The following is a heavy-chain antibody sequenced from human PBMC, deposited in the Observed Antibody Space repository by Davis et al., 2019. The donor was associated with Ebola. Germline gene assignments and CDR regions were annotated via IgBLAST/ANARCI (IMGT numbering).Heavy chain of an antibody. J-gene: IGHJ4*02. CDR1: GAPITSGGYY. CDR3: ARDYYDSSGYYGALMN. D-gene: IGHD3-22*01. CDR2: ISYSGNT. V-gene: IGHV4-31*03. Sequence: LSLTCTVSGAPITSGGYYWSWIRQLPGKGLEWIGYISYSGNTHYNPSLESRVTISVGASENQFSLKLRSVTAADTAVYYCARDYYDSSGYYGALMNWGQGTLVTVSS.